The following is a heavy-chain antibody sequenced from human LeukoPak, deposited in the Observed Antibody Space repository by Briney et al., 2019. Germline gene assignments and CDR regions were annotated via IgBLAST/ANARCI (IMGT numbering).Heavy chain of an antibody. CDR2: ISGSGGST. CDR1: GFTFSSYA. V-gene: IGHV3-23*01. J-gene: IGHJ5*02. D-gene: IGHD3-3*01. Sequence: HTGGSLRLSCAASGFTFSSYAMSWVRQAPGKGLEWVSAISGSGGSTYYADSVKGRFTISRDNSKNTLYLQMNSLRAEDTAVYYCTTWSGSFLWWAWGQGTWSPSPQ. CDR3: TTWSGSFLWWA.